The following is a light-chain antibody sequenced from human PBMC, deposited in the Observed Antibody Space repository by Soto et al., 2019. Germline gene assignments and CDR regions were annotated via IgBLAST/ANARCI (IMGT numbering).Light chain of an antibody. Sequence: QSALTQPASVSGSPGQSITISCTGTSSDIGDYNYVSWYQQYPGKAPKLMIYEVSHRPSGVSNRFSGSKSGNTASLTISGLQAEDEADYYCSSFTTSSPYVFGTGTKVTLL. CDR3: SSFTTSSPYV. V-gene: IGLV2-14*01. CDR1: SSDIGDYNY. J-gene: IGLJ1*01. CDR2: EVS.